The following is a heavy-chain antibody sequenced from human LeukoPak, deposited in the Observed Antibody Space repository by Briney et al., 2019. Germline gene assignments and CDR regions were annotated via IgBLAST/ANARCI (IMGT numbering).Heavy chain of an antibody. CDR2: IGYDGSNK. CDR1: GFTFSSYG. J-gene: IGHJ4*02. CDR3: ARDNDILTGYPDY. Sequence: GRSLRLSCAASGFTFSSYGMHWVRQAPGKGLEWVAVIGYDGSNKYYADSVKGRFTISRDNSKNTLYLQMNSLRAEDTAVYYCARDNDILTGYPDYWGQGTLVTVSS. D-gene: IGHD3-9*01. V-gene: IGHV3-33*01.